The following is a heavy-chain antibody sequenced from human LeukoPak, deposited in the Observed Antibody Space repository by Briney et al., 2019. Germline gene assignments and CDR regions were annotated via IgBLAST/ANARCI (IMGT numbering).Heavy chain of an antibody. CDR3: AGEYCSGGSCRQGFDY. CDR1: GYTFTDYY. CDR2: INPNSGDT. Sequence: ASVRVSCKASGYTFTDYYMHWVRQAPGQGLEWMGWINPNSGDTNHAQNFQGRVTLTRDTSISSAYMELSSLRSDDSAVYYCAGEYCSGGSCRQGFDYWGQGTLVTVSS. J-gene: IGHJ4*02. D-gene: IGHD2-15*01. V-gene: IGHV1-2*02.